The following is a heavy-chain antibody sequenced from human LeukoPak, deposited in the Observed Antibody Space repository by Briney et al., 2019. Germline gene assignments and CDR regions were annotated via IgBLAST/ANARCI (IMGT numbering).Heavy chain of an antibody. V-gene: IGHV4-39*07. CDR3: ATPYCSGISCLDVFNM. J-gene: IGHJ3*02. CDR2: FFVSGST. CDR1: GGSISSSSDY. D-gene: IGHD2-2*01. Sequence: SETLSLTCTVSGGSISSSSDYWGWIRQAPGKGLEWIGSFFVSGSTHYNPSLRSRATLSVDTSKNQFSLQLSSVTAADTATYYCATPYCSGISCLDVFNMWGQGTRVTVSS.